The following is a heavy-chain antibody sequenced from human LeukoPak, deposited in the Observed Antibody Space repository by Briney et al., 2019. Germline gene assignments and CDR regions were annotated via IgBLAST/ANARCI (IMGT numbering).Heavy chain of an antibody. J-gene: IGHJ4*02. CDR3: ARQGSSSWYVGY. Sequence: GGSLRLSCAASGFTFSSYSMNWVRQAPGKGLEWVSYISSSSTIYYADSVKGRFTISRDNAKNSLYLQMNSLRDEDTAVYYCARQGSSSWYVGYWGQGTLVTVSS. D-gene: IGHD6-13*01. CDR1: GFTFSSYS. CDR2: ISSSSTI. V-gene: IGHV3-48*02.